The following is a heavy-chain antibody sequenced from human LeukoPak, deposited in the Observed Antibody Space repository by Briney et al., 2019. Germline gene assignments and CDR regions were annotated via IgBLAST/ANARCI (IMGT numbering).Heavy chain of an antibody. J-gene: IGHJ4*02. Sequence: GGSLRLSCAASGFTFSSYSMNWVRQAPGKGLVWVSHISTDARTITYADFVKGRFTISRDNAKNTLYLQMNSLRAEDTALYYCVRGQATAWGLDYWGQGTLVTVSS. D-gene: IGHD6-13*01. CDR1: GFTFSSYS. CDR3: VRGQATAWGLDY. V-gene: IGHV3-74*01. CDR2: ISTDARTI.